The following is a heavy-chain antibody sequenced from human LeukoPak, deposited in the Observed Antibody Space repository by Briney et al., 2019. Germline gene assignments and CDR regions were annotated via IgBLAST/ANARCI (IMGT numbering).Heavy chain of an antibody. CDR2: ISSSSSTI. CDR1: GFTFSSYS. Sequence: GGSLRLSCAASGFTFSSYSMNWVRQVPGKGLEWVSYISSSSSTIYYAGAVKGRFTISRDNAKNSLYLQMNSLRAEDTAVYYCARVGAMRWDYWGQGTLVTVSS. V-gene: IGHV3-48*01. D-gene: IGHD1-26*01. J-gene: IGHJ4*02. CDR3: ARVGAMRWDY.